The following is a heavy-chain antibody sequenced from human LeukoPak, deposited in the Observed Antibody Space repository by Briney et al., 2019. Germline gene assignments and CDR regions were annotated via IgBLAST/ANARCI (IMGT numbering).Heavy chain of an antibody. Sequence: ASVKVSCKASGYTFTNYDINWVRQAPGQGLEWMGWISTYNGNTNYAQNFQGRLTMTTDTSTNTAYMELRSLRSDDTAVYYCARVGSPDSENSGWKLFFDYWGQGTLVTVSS. V-gene: IGHV1-18*01. CDR3: ARVGSPDSENSGWKLFFDY. D-gene: IGHD6-19*01. CDR2: ISTYNGNT. CDR1: GYTFTNYD. J-gene: IGHJ4*02.